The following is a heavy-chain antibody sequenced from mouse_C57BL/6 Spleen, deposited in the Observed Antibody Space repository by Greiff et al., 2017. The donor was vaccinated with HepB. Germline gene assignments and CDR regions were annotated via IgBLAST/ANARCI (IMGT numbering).Heavy chain of an antibody. CDR2: IYPSDSET. J-gene: IGHJ1*03. CDR3: AYSHYYGSSYHWYFDF. V-gene: IGHV1-61*01. D-gene: IGHD1-1*01. CDR1: GYTFTSYW. Sequence: QVQLQQPGAELVRPGSSVKLSCKASGYTFTSYWMDWVKQRPGQGLEWIGNIYPSDSETHYNQKFKDKATLTVDKSSNTAYMQLSSLTSEDSAVYYSAYSHYYGSSYHWYFDFWGTGTTVTVSS.